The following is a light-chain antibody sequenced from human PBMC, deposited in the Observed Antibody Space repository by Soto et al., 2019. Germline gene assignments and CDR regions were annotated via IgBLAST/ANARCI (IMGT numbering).Light chain of an antibody. CDR2: ENN. CDR3: GTWDSSLSFWV. CDR1: SSNIGNNY. Sequence: QSVLTQPPSVSAAPGQKVTISCSGSSSNIGNNYVSWYQHLPGTAPKLLIYENNKRPSGIPDRFSGSKSGTSATLGITGLQTGDEADYYCGTWDSSLSFWVFGGGTKVTVL. J-gene: IGLJ3*02. V-gene: IGLV1-51*02.